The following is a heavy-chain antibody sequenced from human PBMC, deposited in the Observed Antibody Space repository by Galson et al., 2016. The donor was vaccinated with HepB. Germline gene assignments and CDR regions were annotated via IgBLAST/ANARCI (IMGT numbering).Heavy chain of an antibody. V-gene: IGHV3-33*01. J-gene: IGHJ2*01. D-gene: IGHD3-10*01. CDR3: ARAVYSDTGGSSRYFDL. Sequence: SLRLSCAASGFTFRSYGMHWFRQAPGKGLEWVAVIWFDGSEKYYADSVEGRFTISRDNSEKTLFLQMNSLRGDDMAVYYCARAVYSDTGGSSRYFDLWGRGTLVTVSS. CDR2: IWFDGSEK. CDR1: GFTFRSYG.